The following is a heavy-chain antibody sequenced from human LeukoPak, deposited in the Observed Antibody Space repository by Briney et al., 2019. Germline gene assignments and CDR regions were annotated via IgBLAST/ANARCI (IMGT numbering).Heavy chain of an antibody. CDR1: GFTFSSYW. V-gene: IGHV3-7*01. D-gene: IGHD5-18*01. CDR2: IKQDGSEK. Sequence: GGSLRLSCAASGFTFSSYWMSWDRQAPGKGLEWVANIKQDGSEKYYVDSVKGRFTISRDNAKNSLYLQMNSLRAEDTAVYYCARDGVDTAMVDLFDYWGQGTLVTVSS. CDR3: ARDGVDTAMVDLFDY. J-gene: IGHJ4*02.